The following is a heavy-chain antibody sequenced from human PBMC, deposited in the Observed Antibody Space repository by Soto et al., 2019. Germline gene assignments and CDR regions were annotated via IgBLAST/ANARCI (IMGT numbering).Heavy chain of an antibody. J-gene: IGHJ2*01. CDR3: ARERSPVTIFGVVSRYFDL. V-gene: IGHV4-31*01. D-gene: IGHD3-3*01. Sequence: QVQLQESGPGLVKPSQTLSLTCTVSGGSISSGGYYWSWIRQHPGKGLEWIGYIYYSGSTYYNPSLKSPVNISVDTSKNQFSLKLSSVTAADTAVYYCARERSPVTIFGVVSRYFDLWGRGTLVTVSS. CDR1: GGSISSGGYY. CDR2: IYYSGST.